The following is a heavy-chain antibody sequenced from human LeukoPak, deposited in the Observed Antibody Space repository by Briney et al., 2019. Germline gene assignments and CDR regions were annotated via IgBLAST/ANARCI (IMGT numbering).Heavy chain of an antibody. J-gene: IGHJ2*01. V-gene: IGHV3-21*01. CDR3: ARDPLEGSWYFDL. D-gene: IGHD5-24*01. Sequence: GGSLRLSCAASGFTFSSYSVNWVRQAQGKGLEWVSFISSTSTYIYYADSVKGRFTISRDNAKNSLFLQMNSLRAEDTAVYYCARDPLEGSWYFDLWGRGTLVTVSS. CDR1: GFTFSSYS. CDR2: ISSTSTYI.